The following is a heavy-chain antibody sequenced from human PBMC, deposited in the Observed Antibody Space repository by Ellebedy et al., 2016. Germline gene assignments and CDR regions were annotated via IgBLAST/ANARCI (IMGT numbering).Heavy chain of an antibody. J-gene: IGHJ5*02. CDR2: IYYSGST. CDR3: ASLPDIVVVPAGDPLTHNWFNP. V-gene: IGHV4-39*01. CDR1: GGSISSSSYY. Sequence: SETLSLTXTVSGGSISSSSYYWGWIRQPPGKGLEWIGSIYYSGSTYYNPSLKSRVTISVDTSKNQFSLKLSSVTAADTAVYYCASLPDIVVVPAGDPLTHNWFNPWGQGTLVTVSS. D-gene: IGHD2-2*01.